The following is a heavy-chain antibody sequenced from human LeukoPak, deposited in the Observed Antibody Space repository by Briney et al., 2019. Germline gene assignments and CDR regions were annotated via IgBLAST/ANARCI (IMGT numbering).Heavy chain of an antibody. CDR3: ARVDSFNWFDP. Sequence: PSETLSLTCTVSGGSVSSGNCFWAWIRQPPGKGLEWIGYMYYSGSNKYNPSLKSRVTISVDTSKNQFSLKLSSVTAADTAVYYCARVDSFNWFDPWGQGTLVTVFS. J-gene: IGHJ5*02. V-gene: IGHV4-61*01. CDR2: MYYSGSN. D-gene: IGHD2-2*03. CDR1: GGSVSSGNCF.